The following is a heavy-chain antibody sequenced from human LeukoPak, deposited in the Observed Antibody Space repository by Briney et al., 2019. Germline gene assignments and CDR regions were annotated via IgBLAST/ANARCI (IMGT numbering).Heavy chain of an antibody. CDR2: ISSDGNSK. J-gene: IGHJ4*02. Sequence: PGGSLRLSCAASGFSFSGYFMTWVRQAPGKGLEWIAFISSDGNSKYYADSVRGRFTISRDNAKNSLYPQMNSLRAEDTAVYYCARETRWDFDYWGQGALVSVSS. CDR3: ARETRWDFDY. CDR1: GFSFSGYF. V-gene: IGHV3-11*04. D-gene: IGHD5-24*01.